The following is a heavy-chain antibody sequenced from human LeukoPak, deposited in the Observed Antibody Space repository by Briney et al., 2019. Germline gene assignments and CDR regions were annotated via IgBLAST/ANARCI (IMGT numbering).Heavy chain of an antibody. CDR1: GFTFNSYA. Sequence: GGSLRLSCAASGFTFNSYAMTWVRQGAGRGLEWVSTISGTSGARSYADSAAGRFSISRDDSKNTLYLQMTSLRVEDTAVYFCARVQPDNNDEYNWFDPWGQGTQVIVSS. D-gene: IGHD1-1*01. CDR3: ARVQPDNNDEYNWFDP. V-gene: IGHV3-23*01. J-gene: IGHJ5*02. CDR2: ISGTSGAR.